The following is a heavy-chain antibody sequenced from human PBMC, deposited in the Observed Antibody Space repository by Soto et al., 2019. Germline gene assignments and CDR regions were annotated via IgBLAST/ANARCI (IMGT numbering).Heavy chain of an antibody. CDR2: IIPIFGTA. CDR1: GGTFSSYA. Sequence: SVKVSCKASGGTFSSYAISWGRQAPGQGLEWRGGIIPIFGTANYAQKSQGRVTITADESTSTAYMELSSLRSEDTAVYYCARANNWNGDAFAIWGQGTMVTVSS. J-gene: IGHJ3*02. CDR3: ARANNWNGDAFAI. D-gene: IGHD1-20*01. V-gene: IGHV1-69*13.